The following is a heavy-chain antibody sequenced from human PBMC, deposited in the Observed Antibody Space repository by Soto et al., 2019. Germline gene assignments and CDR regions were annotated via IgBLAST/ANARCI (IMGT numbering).Heavy chain of an antibody. CDR1: GFTFSSYG. Sequence: QVQLVESGGGVVQPGRSLRLTRAASGFTFSSYGMHWVRQAPGKGLEWVAVISYDGSNKYYADSVKGRITISIDNTKNTLYLQMNSLRAEDTAVYYCAKGFLRPGRAYGMDVWGQGTTVTVSS. V-gene: IGHV3-30*18. CDR2: ISYDGSNK. CDR3: AKGFLRPGRAYGMDV. J-gene: IGHJ6*02. D-gene: IGHD6-6*01.